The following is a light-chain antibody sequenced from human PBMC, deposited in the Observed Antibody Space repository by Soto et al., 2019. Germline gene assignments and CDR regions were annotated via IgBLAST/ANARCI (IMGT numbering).Light chain of an antibody. J-gene: IGLJ3*02. CDR3: SSYTSSSTWV. Sequence: QSVLTQPASVSGSPGQSITISCTGTSSDVGGYNYVSWYQQHPGKAPKLMIYAVSNRPSGVSNRFSGSKSGNTASLTISGPQAEDEADYYCSSYTSSSTWVFGGGTKLTVL. V-gene: IGLV2-14*01. CDR2: AVS. CDR1: SSDVGGYNY.